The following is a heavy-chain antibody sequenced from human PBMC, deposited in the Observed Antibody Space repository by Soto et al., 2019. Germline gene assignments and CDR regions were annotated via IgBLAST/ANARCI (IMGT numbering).Heavy chain of an antibody. D-gene: IGHD3-22*01. CDR3: ARDRGPSSGYYPYWFDP. J-gene: IGHJ5*02. CDR1: GGTFSSYA. Sequence: SVKVSCTASGGTFSSYAISWVRQAPGQGLEWMGGIIPIFGTANYAQKFQARVTITADESTSTAYMELSSLRSEDTAVYYCARDRGPSSGYYPYWFDPWGQGTLVTVSS. V-gene: IGHV1-69*13. CDR2: IIPIFGTA.